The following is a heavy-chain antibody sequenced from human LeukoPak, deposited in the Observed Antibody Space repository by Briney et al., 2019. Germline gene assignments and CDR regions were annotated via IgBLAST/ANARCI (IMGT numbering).Heavy chain of an antibody. CDR1: GGSISSSSYY. CDR2: IYYSGST. Sequence: PSETLSLTCTVSGGSISSSSYYWGWIRQPPGKGLEWIGSIYYSGSTYYNPSLKSRVTISVDTSKNQFSLKLSSVTAADTAVYYCARDRLERGGWDAFDIWGQGTMVTVSS. CDR3: ARDRLERGGWDAFDI. V-gene: IGHV4-39*02. D-gene: IGHD1-1*01. J-gene: IGHJ3*02.